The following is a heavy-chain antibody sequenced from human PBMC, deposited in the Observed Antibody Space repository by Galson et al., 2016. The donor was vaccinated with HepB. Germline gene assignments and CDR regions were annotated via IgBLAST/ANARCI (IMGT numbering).Heavy chain of an antibody. V-gene: IGHV1-18*01. CDR1: GYTFSSYG. J-gene: IGHJ6*02. D-gene: IGHD3-3*01. CDR2: SSGYNGNK. Sequence: SVKVSCKASGYTFSSYGISWVRQAPGQGLEWMGWSSGYNGNKKYAQKFQGRVTVTTDTSTSTDYMELRSLRPDDTAVYYCARERRVALFGMDVWGQGTTVTVPS. CDR3: ARERRVALFGMDV.